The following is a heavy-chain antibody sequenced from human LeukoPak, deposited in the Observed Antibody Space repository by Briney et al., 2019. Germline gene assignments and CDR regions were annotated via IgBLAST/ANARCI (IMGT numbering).Heavy chain of an antibody. V-gene: IGHV4-39*07. D-gene: IGHD2-2*02. Sequence: SETLSLTCTVSGGSISSSSYYWGWIRQPPGKGLEWIGSIYYSGSTYYNPSLKSRVTISVDTPKNQFSLKLSSVTAADTAVYYCASRYFCSSTSCYTFDYWGQGTLVTVSS. CDR3: ASRYFCSSTSCYTFDY. CDR1: GGSISSSSYY. J-gene: IGHJ4*02. CDR2: IYYSGST.